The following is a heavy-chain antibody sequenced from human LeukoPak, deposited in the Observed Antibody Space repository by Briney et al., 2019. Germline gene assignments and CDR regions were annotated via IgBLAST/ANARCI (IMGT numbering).Heavy chain of an antibody. D-gene: IGHD3-10*01. Sequence: PGGSLRLSCAASGFTFSTYWMSWVRQAPGKGLEWVANIKPDGSEKYYVDSVKGRLTISRDNTKNSLYLQMNSLRVEDTAVYYCARIPLARGITKNFDYWGQGILVTVSS. CDR2: IKPDGSEK. CDR1: GFTFSTYW. J-gene: IGHJ4*02. CDR3: ARIPLARGITKNFDY. V-gene: IGHV3-7*01.